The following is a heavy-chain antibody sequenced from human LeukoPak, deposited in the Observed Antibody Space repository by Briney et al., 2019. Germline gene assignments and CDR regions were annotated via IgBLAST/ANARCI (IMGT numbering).Heavy chain of an antibody. Sequence: PSETLSLTCTVSGGSISSDGYYWSWIRQHPGKGLEWIGYIYYSGSTYYNPSLKSRVTISVDTSKNQFSLKLSSVTAADTAVYYCARDCSSTSCGFDPWGQGTLVTVSS. CDR1: GGSISSDGYY. V-gene: IGHV4-31*03. CDR2: IYYSGST. D-gene: IGHD2-2*01. J-gene: IGHJ5*02. CDR3: ARDCSSTSCGFDP.